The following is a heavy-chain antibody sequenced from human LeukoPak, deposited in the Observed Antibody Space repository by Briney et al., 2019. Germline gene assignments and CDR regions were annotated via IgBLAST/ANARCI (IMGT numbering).Heavy chain of an antibody. J-gene: IGHJ6*03. V-gene: IGHV3-23*01. D-gene: IGHD6-6*01. CDR1: GFTFSSYA. Sequence: PGGSLRLSCAASGFTFSSYAMSWVRQAPGKGLEWVSAISGSGGSTYYADSVKGRFTISRDNSKNSLYLQMNSLRTEDTALYYCAKGIAARRNYYYMDVWGKGTTVTVFS. CDR3: AKGIAARRNYYYMDV. CDR2: ISGSGGST.